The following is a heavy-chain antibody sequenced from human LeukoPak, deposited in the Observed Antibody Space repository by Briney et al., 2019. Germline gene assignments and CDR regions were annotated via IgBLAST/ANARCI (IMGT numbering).Heavy chain of an antibody. J-gene: IGHJ4*02. Sequence: ASVKVSCTASGYTFTSYYMLWGRQAPGQGLEWMGIINTNGGSTSYAQKFQGRVTMTRATSTSTVYMELSNLRSGEPGVYFCARSTVTTRTSLYYCGQGDLVTVSS. V-gene: IGHV1-46*03. D-gene: IGHD4-11*01. CDR3: ARSTVTTRTSLYY. CDR1: GYTFTSYY. CDR2: INTNGGST.